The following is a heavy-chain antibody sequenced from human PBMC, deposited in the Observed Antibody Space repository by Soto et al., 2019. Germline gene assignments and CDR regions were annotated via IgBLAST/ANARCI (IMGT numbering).Heavy chain of an antibody. J-gene: IGHJ4*02. CDR2: ISAYNGNT. V-gene: IGHV1-18*01. CDR1: GYTFTSYG. CDR3: ARTDIVVVTAIQAFDY. D-gene: IGHD2-21*02. Sequence: ASVKVSCKASGYTFTSYGISWVRQAPGQGLEGMGWISAYNGNTNYAQKLQGRVTVTTDTSTSTAYMERRSLRSDDTAVYYCARTDIVVVTAIQAFDYWGQGTLVTVSS.